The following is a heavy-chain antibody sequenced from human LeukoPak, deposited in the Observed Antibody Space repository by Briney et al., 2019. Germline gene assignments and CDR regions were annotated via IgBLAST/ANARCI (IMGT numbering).Heavy chain of an antibody. D-gene: IGHD3-22*01. V-gene: IGHV4-4*02. Sequence: SGTLSLTCAVSGGSVSSSNWWSWVRQPPGKGLEWIGEIYHSGSTNYNPSLKSRVTISVDKSKNQFSLKLSSVTAADTAVYYCATFAYYDSSGYYSVDYWGQGTLVTVSS. CDR3: ATFAYYDSSGYYSVDY. J-gene: IGHJ4*02. CDR1: GGSVSSSNW. CDR2: IYHSGST.